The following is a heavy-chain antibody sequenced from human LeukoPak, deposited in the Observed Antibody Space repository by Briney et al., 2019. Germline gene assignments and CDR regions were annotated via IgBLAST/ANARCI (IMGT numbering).Heavy chain of an antibody. Sequence: SETLSLTCTVSGGSISSSSYYWGWIRQPPGKGLEWIGSIYYSGSTYYNPSLKSRVTISVDTSKNQFSLKLSSVTAADTAVYYCARIYGGNFIYYFDYWGQGTLVTVSP. V-gene: IGHV4-39*01. CDR3: ARIYGGNFIYYFDY. CDR1: GGSISSSSYY. J-gene: IGHJ4*02. CDR2: IYYSGST. D-gene: IGHD4-23*01.